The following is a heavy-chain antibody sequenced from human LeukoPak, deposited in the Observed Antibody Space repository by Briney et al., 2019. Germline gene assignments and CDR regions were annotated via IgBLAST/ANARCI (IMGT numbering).Heavy chain of an antibody. CDR1: GFTFSDYY. Sequence: PGGSLRLSCEASGFTFSDYYMSWIRQAPGEGLEWGSHLKGSGPTTYYADSVRGRFTISRDNAKNSLFLQMNSLRVDDTAIYYCARAGEMRYMDVWSKGPAVAVSS. CDR2: LKGSGPTT. CDR3: ARAGEMRYMDV. J-gene: IGHJ6*03. V-gene: IGHV3-11*04. D-gene: IGHD5-24*01.